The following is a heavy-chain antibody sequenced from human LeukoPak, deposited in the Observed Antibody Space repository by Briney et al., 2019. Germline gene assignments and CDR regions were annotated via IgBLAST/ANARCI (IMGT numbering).Heavy chain of an antibody. Sequence: ASVKVSCVASGYTFTAYYMHWVRQAPGQGLEWMGWININNGGTKNTQKLQGRVTMNRDTSISTAYMELSGLTSDDTAVYYCARGTGSSWFDPWGQGTLVTVSS. V-gene: IGHV1-2*02. D-gene: IGHD2-8*02. CDR3: ARGTGSSWFDP. J-gene: IGHJ5*02. CDR2: ININNGGT. CDR1: GYTFTAYY.